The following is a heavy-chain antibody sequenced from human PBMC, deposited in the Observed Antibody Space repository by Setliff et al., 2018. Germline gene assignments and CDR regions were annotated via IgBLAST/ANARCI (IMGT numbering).Heavy chain of an antibody. CDR1: GYTFTSYD. CDR3: ARRVGSVGIQLPDY. Sequence: SVKVSCKASGYTFTSYDINWVRQATGQGLEWMGWMNPNSGNTGYAQKFQGRVTMTRNTSISTAYMELSSLRSEDTAVYYCARRVGSVGIQLPDYWGQGTLVTVSS. V-gene: IGHV1-8*02. D-gene: IGHD5-18*01. CDR2: MNPNSGNT. J-gene: IGHJ4*02.